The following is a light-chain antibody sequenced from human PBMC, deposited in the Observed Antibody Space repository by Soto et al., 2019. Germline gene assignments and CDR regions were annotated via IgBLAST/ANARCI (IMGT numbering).Light chain of an antibody. V-gene: IGKV3-15*01. CDR3: QQYDNWPPFT. CDR1: QSVGSH. J-gene: IGKJ3*01. Sequence: EIVMTQSPATLSVSPGERATLSCRASQSVGSHLAWYQQRPGQAPSLLIYGASYRATGVPARFSDSGSGTDFTLNISTLQSEDFAVYYYQQYDNWPPFTFGAGTKVDLK. CDR2: GAS.